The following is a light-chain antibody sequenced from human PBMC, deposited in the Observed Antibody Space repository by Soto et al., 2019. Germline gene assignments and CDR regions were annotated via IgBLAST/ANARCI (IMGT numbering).Light chain of an antibody. J-gene: IGKJ5*01. CDR1: QSISSY. V-gene: IGKV1-39*01. Sequence: DIQMTQSPSSLSASVGDRVTITCRASQSISSYLNWYQQKPGKAPKLLIHATSNLQIGVPSRFSGSGSGTEFTLTISSLEPEDFGTYYCQQSYKMPSFGQGTRLEIK. CDR2: ATS. CDR3: QQSYKMPS.